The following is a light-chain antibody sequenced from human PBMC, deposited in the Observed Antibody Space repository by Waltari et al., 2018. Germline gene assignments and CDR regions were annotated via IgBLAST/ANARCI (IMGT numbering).Light chain of an antibody. CDR3: QQRANWPPLS. J-gene: IGKJ4*01. CDR1: QSVSTF. CDR2: HAS. Sequence: EIVLTQSPATLSLSPGERATLSCRASQSVSTFLAWYQQKPGQAPRLLIYHASNRATGIPARFSGRGSGTNFILTISSLEPEDFAVYYCQQRANWPPLSFGGGTRVEIK. V-gene: IGKV3-11*01.